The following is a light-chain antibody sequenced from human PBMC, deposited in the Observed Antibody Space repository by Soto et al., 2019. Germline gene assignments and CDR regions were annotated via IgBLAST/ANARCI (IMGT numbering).Light chain of an antibody. V-gene: IGKV1-33*01. Sequence: DIQMTQSPSSLSASVGDRFTITCHSSQDISNYLNWYQQKPGNAPKLLIYDASNLETGVPSRFSGSGSGTDFTFTISSLQPEDIATNYCQQYDRLPTWTFGQGTKVDIK. J-gene: IGKJ1*01. CDR3: QQYDRLPTWT. CDR1: QDISNY. CDR2: DAS.